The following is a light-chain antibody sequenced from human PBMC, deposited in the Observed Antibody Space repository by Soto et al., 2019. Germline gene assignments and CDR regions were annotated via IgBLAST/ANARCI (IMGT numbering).Light chain of an antibody. V-gene: IGLV2-8*01. CDR1: SSDVGGYNY. CDR3: SSYAGSNNVV. CDR2: EVS. J-gene: IGLJ2*01. Sequence: QSVLTQPPSASVSPGQPVTISCTGTSSDVGGYNYVSWYQQHPGKAPKLMIYEVSKRPSGVPDRFSGSKSGNTASLTVSGLQAEDEADYYCSSYAGSNNVVFGGGTKVTVL.